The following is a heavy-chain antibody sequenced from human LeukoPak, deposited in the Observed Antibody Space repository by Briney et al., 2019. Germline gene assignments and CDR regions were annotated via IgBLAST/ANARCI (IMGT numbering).Heavy chain of an antibody. J-gene: IGHJ4*02. CDR2: INHSGST. CDR3: ARHGTGYSSGWYQSPDY. CDR1: GGSFSGYY. D-gene: IGHD6-19*01. Sequence: SETLSLTCAVYGGSFSGYYWSWIRQPPGKGLEWIGEINHSGSTNYNPSLKSRVTISVDTSKNQFSLKLSSVTAADTAVYYCARHGTGYSSGWYQSPDYWGQETLVTVSS. V-gene: IGHV4-34*01.